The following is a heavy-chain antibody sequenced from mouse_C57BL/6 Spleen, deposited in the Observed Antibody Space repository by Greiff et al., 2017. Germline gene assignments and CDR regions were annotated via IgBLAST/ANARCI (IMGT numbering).Heavy chain of an antibody. D-gene: IGHD2-1*01. Sequence: VQLQQPGAELVKPGASVKLSCKASGYTFTSYWMQWVKQRPGQGLEWIGEIDPSDSYTNYNQKFKGKATLTVDTSSSTAYMQLSSLTSEDSAVDYCARQAYGNWFAYWGQGTLVTVSA. CDR1: GYTFTSYW. CDR2: IDPSDSYT. J-gene: IGHJ3*01. V-gene: IGHV1-50*01. CDR3: ARQAYGNWFAY.